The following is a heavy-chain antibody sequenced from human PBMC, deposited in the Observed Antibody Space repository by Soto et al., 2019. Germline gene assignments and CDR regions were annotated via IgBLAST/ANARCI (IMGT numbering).Heavy chain of an antibody. CDR3: ARTYDSSGYYYDY. CDR2: IYHSGST. D-gene: IGHD3-22*01. J-gene: IGHJ4*02. CDR1: GGSISGINC. V-gene: IGHV4-4*02. Sequence: QVQLQESGPERGKPSGTRSLTCAVSGGSISGINCGGGFGHPPGKGLEWFGEIYHSGSTNYNPSLKSRVTISVDKSKNQFSLKLSSVTAADTAVYYCARTYDSSGYYYDYWGQGTLVTVSS.